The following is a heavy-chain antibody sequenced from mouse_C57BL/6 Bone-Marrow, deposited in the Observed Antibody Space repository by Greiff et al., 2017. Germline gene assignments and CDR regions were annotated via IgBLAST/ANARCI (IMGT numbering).Heavy chain of an antibody. V-gene: IGHV1-72*01. J-gene: IGHJ4*01. CDR3: ARQRAYYSNWAMDY. CDR2: IDPNSGGT. Sequence: QFQLQQPAAELVKPGASVKLSCKASGYTFTSYWMHWVKQRPGRGLEWIGRIDPNSGGTKYNEEFKSKATLTVDKPSSTAYMQLSSLTSEDSAFYYWARQRAYYSNWAMDYWGQGTSVTDTS. CDR1: GYTFTSYW. D-gene: IGHD2-5*01.